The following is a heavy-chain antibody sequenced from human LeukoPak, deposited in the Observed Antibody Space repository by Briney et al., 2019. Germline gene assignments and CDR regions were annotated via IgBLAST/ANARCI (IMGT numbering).Heavy chain of an antibody. Sequence: SGGSLRLSCAASGFTFSSYSMNWVRQAPGKGLEWVSSISSSSSYIYYADSVKGRFTISRDNAKNSLCLQMNSLRAEDTAVYYCAGDRKYYYDSSGYYSDYWGQGTLVTVSS. CDR3: AGDRKYYYDSSGYYSDY. CDR1: GFTFSSYS. CDR2: ISSSSSYI. D-gene: IGHD3-22*01. J-gene: IGHJ4*02. V-gene: IGHV3-21*01.